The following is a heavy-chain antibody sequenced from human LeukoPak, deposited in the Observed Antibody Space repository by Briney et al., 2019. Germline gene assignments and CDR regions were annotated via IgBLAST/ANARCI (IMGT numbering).Heavy chain of an antibody. J-gene: IGHJ4*02. V-gene: IGHV1-69-2*01. CDR1: GYTFTDYY. Sequence: ISCKVSGYTFTDYYMHWVQQAPGKGLEWMGLVDPEDGETIYAGKFQGRVTITADTSTDTAYMELSSLRSEDTAVYYCARGYQLDFDYWGQGTLVTVSS. CDR2: VDPEDGET. CDR3: ARGYQLDFDY. D-gene: IGHD2-2*01.